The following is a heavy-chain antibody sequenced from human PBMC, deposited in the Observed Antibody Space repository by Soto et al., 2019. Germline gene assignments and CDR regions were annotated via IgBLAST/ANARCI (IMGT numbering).Heavy chain of an antibody. CDR3: ARYCSSTSCYEHDAFDI. J-gene: IGHJ3*02. CDR1: GGSISSGGYY. V-gene: IGHV4-31*03. CDR2: IYYSGST. D-gene: IGHD2-2*01. Sequence: QVQLQESGPGLVKPSQTLSLTCTVSGGSISSGGYYWSWIRQHPGKGLEWIGYIYYSGSTYYNPSLKSRVTISVDTSKNQFSLKLSSVTAADTAVYYCARYCSSTSCYEHDAFDIWGQGTMVTVSS.